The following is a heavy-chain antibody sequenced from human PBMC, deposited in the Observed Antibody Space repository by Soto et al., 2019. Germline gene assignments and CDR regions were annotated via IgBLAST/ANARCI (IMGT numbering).Heavy chain of an antibody. J-gene: IGHJ4*02. CDR2: ISYDGSNK. CDR3: ARDPMHYDSSRYHPTFDY. CDR1: GFTFSSYA. Sequence: QVQLVESGGGVVQPGRSLRLSCAASGFTFSSYAMHWVSQAPGKGLEWVAVISYDGSNKYYADSVKGRFTISTDNSKNTLYLQMNSLRAEDTAVYYCARDPMHYDSSRYHPTFDYWGQGTLVTVSS. D-gene: IGHD3-22*01. V-gene: IGHV3-30-3*01.